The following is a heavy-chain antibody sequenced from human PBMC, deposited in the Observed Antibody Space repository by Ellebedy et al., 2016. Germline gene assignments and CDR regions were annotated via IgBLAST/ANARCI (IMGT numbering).Heavy chain of an antibody. CDR2: ISPSSITI. Sequence: GESLKISXAASGFTFSSYAMHWIRQTPGKGLEWVTYISPSSITISYTDSVKGRFTISRDNAKNSLYLQLNSLRVEDTAVYFCARGTGHFDYWGQGTLVTVSS. J-gene: IGHJ4*02. CDR3: ARGTGHFDY. V-gene: IGHV3-48*04. CDR1: GFTFSSYA. D-gene: IGHD1-1*01.